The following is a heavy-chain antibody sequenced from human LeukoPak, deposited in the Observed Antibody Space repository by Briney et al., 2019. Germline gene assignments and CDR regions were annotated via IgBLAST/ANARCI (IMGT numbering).Heavy chain of an antibody. D-gene: IGHD3-22*01. CDR1: GFTFSSYW. CDR2: ISYDGSNK. Sequence: PGGSLRLSCAASGFTFSSYWMHWVRQAPGKGLEWVAVISYDGSNKYYADSVKGRFTISRDNSKNTLYLQMNSLRAEDTAVYYCAKDSTMRVAYNDYWGQGTLVTVSS. CDR3: AKDSTMRVAYNDY. V-gene: IGHV3-30*18. J-gene: IGHJ4*02.